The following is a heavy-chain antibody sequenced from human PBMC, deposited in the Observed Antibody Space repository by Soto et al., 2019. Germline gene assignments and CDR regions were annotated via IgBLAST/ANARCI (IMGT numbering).Heavy chain of an antibody. J-gene: IGHJ6*02. D-gene: IGHD3-3*01. CDR2: IVVGSGNT. Sequence: GASVKVSCKASGFTFTSSAVQWVRQARGQRLEWIGWIVVGSGNTNYAQKFQERVTITRDMSTSTAYMELSSPRSEDTAVYYCAAKYYDFWSGYYTRDIDYYYGMDVWGQGTTVTVSS. CDR3: AAKYYDFWSGYYTRDIDYYYGMDV. CDR1: GFTFTSSA. V-gene: IGHV1-58*01.